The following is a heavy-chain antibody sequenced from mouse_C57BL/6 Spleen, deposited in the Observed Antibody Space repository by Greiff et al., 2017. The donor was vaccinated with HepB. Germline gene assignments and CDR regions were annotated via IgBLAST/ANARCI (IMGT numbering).Heavy chain of an antibody. D-gene: IGHD1-1*02. V-gene: IGHV1-69*01. CDR1: GYTFTSYW. CDR2: IDPSDSYT. CDR3: ARGDYGLEGPYFDV. J-gene: IGHJ1*03. Sequence: QVQLQQSGAELVMPGASVKLSCKASGYTFTSYWMHWVKQRPGQGLEWIGEIDPSDSYTNYNQKFKGKSTLTVDKSSSTAYMQLSSLTSEDSAVYYCARGDYGLEGPYFDVWGTGTTVTVSS.